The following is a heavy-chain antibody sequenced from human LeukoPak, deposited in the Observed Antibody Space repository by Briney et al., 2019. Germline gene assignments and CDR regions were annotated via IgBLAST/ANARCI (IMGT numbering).Heavy chain of an antibody. Sequence: PGGSLRLSCAASGFTFSSYAMSWVRQAPGKGLEWVSAISGSGGSTYYADPVKGRFTISRENSKNTLYLQMTSLRAEDTAVYYCAKDGTLWFGELLSNYYYYGMDVWGKGTTVTVSS. V-gene: IGHV3-23*01. CDR1: GFTFSSYA. J-gene: IGHJ6*04. D-gene: IGHD3-10*01. CDR3: AKDGTLWFGELLSNYYYYGMDV. CDR2: ISGSGGST.